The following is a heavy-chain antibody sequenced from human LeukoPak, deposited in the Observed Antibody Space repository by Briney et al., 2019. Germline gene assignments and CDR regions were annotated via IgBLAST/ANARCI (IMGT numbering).Heavy chain of an antibody. CDR1: GCTISSYW. Sequence: GGSLRLSCVVSGCTISSYWMSWVRQAPAKGLEGVANIKRDGGEKYYVDSVKGRFTISRDNAKKSLYLQMNSLRAEDTAVYYCAREGHSGDYFDYWGQGTLVTVSS. J-gene: IGHJ4*02. CDR2: IKRDGGEK. V-gene: IGHV3-7*05. CDR3: AREGHSGDYFDY. D-gene: IGHD2-21*01.